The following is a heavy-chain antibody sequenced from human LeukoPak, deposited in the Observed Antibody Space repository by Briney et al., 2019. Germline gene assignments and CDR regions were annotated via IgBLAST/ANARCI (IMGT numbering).Heavy chain of an antibody. CDR3: AKGGGNPLDYYYYGMDV. D-gene: IGHD2-15*01. CDR2: ISGSGGST. Sequence: GGSLRLSCAASGLTFSSNAMSWVGQAPGRGLEWVSAISGSGGSTYYADSVKGRFTISRDNSKNTLYLQMNSLRAEDTAVYYCAKGGGNPLDYYYYGMDVWGQGTTVTVSS. CDR1: GLTFSSNA. V-gene: IGHV3-23*01. J-gene: IGHJ6*02.